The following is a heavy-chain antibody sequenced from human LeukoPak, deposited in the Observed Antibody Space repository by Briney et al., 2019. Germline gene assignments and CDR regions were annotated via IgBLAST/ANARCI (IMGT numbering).Heavy chain of an antibody. CDR1: GFPFSSYW. J-gene: IGHJ4*02. V-gene: IGHV3-74*03. CDR2: ISGDGTIK. Sequence: GGSLRLSCEPSGFPFSSYWMLWVRQAPGKGLVWVSRISGDGTIKTYADFVRGRFTISRDNTKNILYLQMNSLKVEDTATYFCSRSQFDYWGQGVLVT. CDR3: SRSQFDY.